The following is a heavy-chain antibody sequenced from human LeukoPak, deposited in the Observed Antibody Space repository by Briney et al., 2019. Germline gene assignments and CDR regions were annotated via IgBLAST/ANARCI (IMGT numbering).Heavy chain of an antibody. D-gene: IGHD1-26*01. CDR1: GFTLSSYA. Sequence: GRSLILSCAASGFTLSSYAMRWVRHAPGKGLEWVAVVSYDGSNKYYADSGKGRFTLSSDNSKNTLYLQMNSPRAEDTAVYSCARGVVGATNLDYWGQGTLVTVSS. CDR2: VSYDGSNK. CDR3: ARGVVGATNLDY. V-gene: IGHV3-30-3*01. J-gene: IGHJ4*02.